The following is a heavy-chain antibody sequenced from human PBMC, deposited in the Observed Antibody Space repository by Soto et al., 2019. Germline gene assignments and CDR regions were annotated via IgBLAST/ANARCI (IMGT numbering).Heavy chain of an antibody. CDR3: ARSLVVVTAIRNYYYGMDV. CDR2: INPSGGST. CDR1: GYTFTSYY. J-gene: IGHJ6*02. D-gene: IGHD2-21*02. V-gene: IGHV1-46*01. Sequence: ASVKVSCKASGYTFTSYYMHWVRQAPGQGLEWMGIINPSGGSTSYAQKFQGRVTMTRDTSTSTVYMELSCLRSEDTAVYYCARSLVVVTAIRNYYYGMDVWGQGTTVTVSS.